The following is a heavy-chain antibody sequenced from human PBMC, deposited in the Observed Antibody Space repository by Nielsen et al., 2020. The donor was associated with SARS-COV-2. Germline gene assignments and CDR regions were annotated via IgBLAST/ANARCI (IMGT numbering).Heavy chain of an antibody. Sequence: GGSLRLSCAASGFTFSSYAMHWVRQAPGKGLEWVAVISYDGSNKYYADSVKGRFTISRDNSKNTLYLQMNSLRAEDTAVYYCARDPAIAAAVYFDYWGQGTLVTVSS. D-gene: IGHD6-13*01. V-gene: IGHV3-30*04. CDR2: ISYDGSNK. CDR1: GFTFSSYA. CDR3: ARDPAIAAAVYFDY. J-gene: IGHJ4*02.